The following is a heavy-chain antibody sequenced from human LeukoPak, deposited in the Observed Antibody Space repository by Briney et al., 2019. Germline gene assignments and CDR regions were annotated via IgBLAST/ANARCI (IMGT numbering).Heavy chain of an antibody. J-gene: IGHJ4*02. Sequence: SETLSLTCAVYGGSFSGYYWSWTRQPPGKGLEWIGEINHSGSTNYNPSLKSRVTISVDTSKNQFSLKLSSVTAADTAVHYCARHDSSGYYWFDYWGQGTLVTVSS. CDR3: ARHDSSGYYWFDY. D-gene: IGHD3-22*01. CDR2: INHSGST. V-gene: IGHV4-34*01. CDR1: GGSFSGYY.